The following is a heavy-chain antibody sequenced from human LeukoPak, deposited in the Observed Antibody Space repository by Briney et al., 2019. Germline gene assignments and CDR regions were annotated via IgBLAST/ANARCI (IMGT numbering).Heavy chain of an antibody. V-gene: IGHV3-21*01. D-gene: IGHD3-9*01. CDR3: ARDRPYYDILTGYYIESTTHYFDY. Sequence: GGSLRLSCAASGFTFSSYSMNWVRQAPGKGLEWVSSISSSSSYIYYAASVKGRFTISRDNAKNSLYLQMNSLRAEDTAVYYCARDRPYYDILTGYYIESTTHYFDYWGQGTLVTVSS. J-gene: IGHJ4*02. CDR2: ISSSSSYI. CDR1: GFTFSSYS.